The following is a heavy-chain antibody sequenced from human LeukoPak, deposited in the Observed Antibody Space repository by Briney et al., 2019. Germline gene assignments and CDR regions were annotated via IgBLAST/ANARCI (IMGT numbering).Heavy chain of an antibody. CDR3: ARAPGITIFGVVIPSRPALNFDY. Sequence: SETLSLTCAVYGGSFSGYYWSWIRQPPGKGLEWIGEINHSGSTNYNPSLKSRVTISVDTSKNQFPLKLSSVTAADTAVYCCARAPGITIFGVVIPSRPALNFDYWGQGTLVTVSS. CDR1: GGSFSGYY. J-gene: IGHJ4*02. D-gene: IGHD3-3*01. V-gene: IGHV4-34*01. CDR2: INHSGST.